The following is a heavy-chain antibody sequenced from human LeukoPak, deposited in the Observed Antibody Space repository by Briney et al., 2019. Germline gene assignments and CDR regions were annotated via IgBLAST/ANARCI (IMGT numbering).Heavy chain of an antibody. CDR2: ISASGGTR. D-gene: IGHD1-26*01. CDR1: GFIFSSCA. Sequence: GGSLRLSCAASGFIFSSCAMSWVRQAPGKGLEWVSTISASGGTRYLADSVKGRFTISRDNSKNTLYLQMNSLRAADTAVYYCAKGVGDPMGATTHLDYWGQGILVTVSS. CDR3: AKGVGDPMGATTHLDY. J-gene: IGHJ4*02. V-gene: IGHV3-23*01.